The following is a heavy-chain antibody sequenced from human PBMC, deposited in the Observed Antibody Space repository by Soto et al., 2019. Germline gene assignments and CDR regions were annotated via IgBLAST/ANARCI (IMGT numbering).Heavy chain of an antibody. V-gene: IGHV4-31*03. CDR1: GGSISSGGYY. D-gene: IGHD1-1*01. Sequence: QVQLQESGPGLVKPSQTLSLTCTVSGGSISSGGYYWSWIRQHPGKGLERIGSIYDSGRTYYNPSLKSRVTISVDTSKNQFSLKLASMTAADTAVYYCARGGTRAYFHHWGQGTLVTVSS. CDR3: ARGGTRAYFHH. J-gene: IGHJ1*01. CDR2: IYDSGRT.